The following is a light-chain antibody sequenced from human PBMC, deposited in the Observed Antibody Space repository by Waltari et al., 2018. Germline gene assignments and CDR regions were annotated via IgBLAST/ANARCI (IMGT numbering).Light chain of an antibody. J-gene: IGLJ2*01. CDR3: SSYTDINIALI. CDR2: DVS. CDR1: SSDIGGYDF. Sequence: QSALTQPASMSGSPGQSITISCTGTSSDIGGYDFISWYQQHPGKSPRLLIFDVSLRPPGVSGRFSGSKSGNTAALSISGLQADDEADYFCSSYTDINIALIFGGGTKVTVL. V-gene: IGLV2-14*01.